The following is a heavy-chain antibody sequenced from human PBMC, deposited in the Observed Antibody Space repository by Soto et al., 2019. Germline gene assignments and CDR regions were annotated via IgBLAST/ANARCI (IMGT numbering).Heavy chain of an antibody. Sequence: QVQLVESGGGVVQPGRSLRLSCAASGFTFSSYAMHWVRQAPGKGLEWVAVISYDGSNKYYADSVKGRFTISRDNSKNTLYRQMNSLRAEDTAVYYCASLGYCSGGSCYRPSDYWGQGTLVTVSS. J-gene: IGHJ4*02. CDR1: GFTFSSYA. V-gene: IGHV3-30-3*01. D-gene: IGHD2-15*01. CDR3: ASLGYCSGGSCYRPSDY. CDR2: ISYDGSNK.